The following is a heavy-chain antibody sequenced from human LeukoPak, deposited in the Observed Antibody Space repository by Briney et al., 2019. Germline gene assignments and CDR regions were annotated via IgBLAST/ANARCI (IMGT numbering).Heavy chain of an antibody. V-gene: IGHV3-64*04. CDR1: GFTFSSYA. D-gene: IGHD3-10*01. J-gene: IGHJ3*02. Sequence: PGGSLRLSCSASGFTFSSYAMHWVRQAPGKGLEYVSAISSNGGSTYYADSVKGRFTISRDNSKNTLYLQMSSLRDEDTALYYCARDGGFGFLAAFDIWGQGTMVTVSS. CDR3: ARDGGFGFLAAFDI. CDR2: ISSNGGST.